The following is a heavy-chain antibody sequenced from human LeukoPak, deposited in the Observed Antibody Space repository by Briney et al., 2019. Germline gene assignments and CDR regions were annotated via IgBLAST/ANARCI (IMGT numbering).Heavy chain of an antibody. Sequence: ASVKVSCTASGYTFTSYAMHWVRQAPGQRLEWMGWINAGNGNTKYSQKFQGRVTMTRDTSISTAYMELSSLRSEDTAVYYCARVFCSGGDCYRYFDYWGQGTLVTVSS. CDR3: ARVFCSGGDCYRYFDY. CDR2: INAGNGNT. D-gene: IGHD2-21*02. CDR1: GYTFTSYA. V-gene: IGHV1-3*01. J-gene: IGHJ4*02.